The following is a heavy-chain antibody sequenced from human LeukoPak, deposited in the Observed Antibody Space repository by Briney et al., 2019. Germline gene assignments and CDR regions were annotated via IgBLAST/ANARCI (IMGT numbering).Heavy chain of an antibody. CDR2: IDGSGDTI. Sequence: GRSLRLSCAVSGFTFSDYSMNWVRQAPGRGLEWVSYIDGSGDTIYYADSVKGRHTISRDNAKNSLDLQMNSLRDEDTAVYYCSRRFDCWGQGTLVTVSS. V-gene: IGHV3-48*02. CDR3: SRRFDC. CDR1: GFTFSDYS. J-gene: IGHJ4*02.